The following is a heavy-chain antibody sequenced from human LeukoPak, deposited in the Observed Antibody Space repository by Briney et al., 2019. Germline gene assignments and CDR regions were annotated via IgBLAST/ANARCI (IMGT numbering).Heavy chain of an antibody. Sequence: GGSLRLSCAASGFTFSSYWMSWVRQAPGKGLEWVANIKQDGSEKYYVDSVKGRFTISRDNAKNSLYLQMNSLRAEDTAVYYCAKGRRGSGSSPVHDYWGQGTLVTVSS. D-gene: IGHD3-10*01. CDR2: IKQDGSEK. CDR3: AKGRRGSGSSPVHDY. J-gene: IGHJ4*02. V-gene: IGHV3-7*03. CDR1: GFTFSSYW.